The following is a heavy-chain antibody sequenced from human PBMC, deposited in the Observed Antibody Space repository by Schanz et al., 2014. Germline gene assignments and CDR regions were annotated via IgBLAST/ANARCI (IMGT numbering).Heavy chain of an antibody. CDR1: GGTFSSYT. V-gene: IGHV1-69*02. CDR2: IIPVLNIA. J-gene: IGHJ4*02. CDR3: ARGRGFYDY. Sequence: QVHLVQSGAEVKKPGSSVKVSCTASGGTFSSYTISWMRQAPGQGLEWMGKIIPVLNIATYAQRFQGRVSITADTSTNTAYMELSSLTSEDTAVHYCARGRGFYDYWGQGTLVTVSS. D-gene: IGHD3-10*01.